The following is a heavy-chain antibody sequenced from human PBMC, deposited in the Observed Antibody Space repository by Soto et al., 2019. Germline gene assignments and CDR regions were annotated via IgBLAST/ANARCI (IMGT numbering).Heavy chain of an antibody. J-gene: IGHJ4*02. V-gene: IGHV3-74*01. Sequence: EVQVVESGGGLVQPGGSVRLSCAASGFTFSKYWMHWVRQAPGKGLVWVSRINPEATTTTYADSVKDRFTISRDYGKNTVYLQMNRLRVEDTAVYYCARGGDYSNYFDYWGQGALVIVSS. D-gene: IGHD4-4*01. CDR2: INPEATTT. CDR3: ARGGDYSNYFDY. CDR1: GFTFSKYW.